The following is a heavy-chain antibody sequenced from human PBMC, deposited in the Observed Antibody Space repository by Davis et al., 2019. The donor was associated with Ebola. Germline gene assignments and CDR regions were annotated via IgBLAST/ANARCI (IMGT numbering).Heavy chain of an antibody. Sequence: GESLKISCAASGFTFSSYGMHWVRQAPGKGLEWVSYISSSSSTIYYADSVKGRFTISRDNAKNSLYLQMNSLRAEDTALYYCAKEMGYCSGGSCYPTGYYYGMDVWGQGTTVTVSS. CDR1: GFTFSSYG. J-gene: IGHJ6*02. V-gene: IGHV3-48*01. CDR3: AKEMGYCSGGSCYPTGYYYGMDV. CDR2: ISSSSSTI. D-gene: IGHD2-15*01.